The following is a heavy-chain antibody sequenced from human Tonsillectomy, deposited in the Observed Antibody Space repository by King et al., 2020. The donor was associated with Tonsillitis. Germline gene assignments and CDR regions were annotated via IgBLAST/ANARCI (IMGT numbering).Heavy chain of an antibody. CDR2: ISPYNGYT. CDR1: GYTFTSYG. CDR3: ARDIGAAAGTSPGY. Sequence: VQLVQSGAEVKRPGASVKVSCKASGYTFTSYGISWVRQAPGQGLEWMGWISPYNGYTNYAQKLQGRVTMTTDTSTGTAYMDLRSLGSDDTAVYYCARDIGAAAGTSPGYWGQGTLVTVSS. J-gene: IGHJ4*02. D-gene: IGHD6-13*01. V-gene: IGHV1-18*01.